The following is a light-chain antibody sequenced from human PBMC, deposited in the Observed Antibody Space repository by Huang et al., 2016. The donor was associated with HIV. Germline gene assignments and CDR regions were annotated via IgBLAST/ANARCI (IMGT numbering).Light chain of an antibody. Sequence: DIQMTQSPSSLSASVGDRVTITCRASQSISTYLNWYQHKPGKAPKLLIYAASSLQSWVPSRFSGSGSWPDFTLTIRSLQPEDFATYYCQQSYSTLTFGGGTKVEMK. CDR1: QSISTY. CDR2: AAS. J-gene: IGKJ4*01. V-gene: IGKV1-39*01. CDR3: QQSYSTLT.